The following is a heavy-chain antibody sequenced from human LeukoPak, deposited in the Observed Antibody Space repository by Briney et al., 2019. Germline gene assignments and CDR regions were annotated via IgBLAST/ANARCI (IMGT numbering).Heavy chain of an antibody. D-gene: IGHD2-2*01. V-gene: IGHV1-58*01. Sequence: GASVKVSCKASGFTFTSSAVQWVRQARGQRLEWIGWIDVGSGNTNYAQKFQERVTITRDMSTSTAYMELSSLRSEDTAVYYCAALSYCSSTSCYAGYYFDYWGQGTLVTVSS. J-gene: IGHJ4*02. CDR3: AALSYCSSTSCYAGYYFDY. CDR1: GFTFTSSA. CDR2: IDVGSGNT.